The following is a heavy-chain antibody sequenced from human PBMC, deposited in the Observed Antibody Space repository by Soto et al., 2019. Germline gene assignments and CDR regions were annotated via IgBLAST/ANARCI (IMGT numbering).Heavy chain of an antibody. D-gene: IGHD3-10*01. CDR3: AREITLVRGVTLNDY. CDR2: IYHSGST. J-gene: IGHJ4*02. V-gene: IGHV4-38-2*02. Sequence: PSETLSLTCAVSGYSISSGYYWGWIRQPPGKGLEWIGSIYHSGSTYYNPSLKSRVTISVDTSKNQFSLKLSSVTAADTAVYYCAREITLVRGVTLNDYWGQGTLVTVSS. CDR1: GYSISSGYY.